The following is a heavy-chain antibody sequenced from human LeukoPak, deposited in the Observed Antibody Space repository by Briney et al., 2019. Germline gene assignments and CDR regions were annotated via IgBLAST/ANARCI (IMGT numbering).Heavy chain of an antibody. CDR3: TSNPPGRARDGAEYFQH. CDR1: GFTFSSDS. Sequence: GGSLRLSCAASGFTFSSDSMNWVRQAPGKGLEWVSSISSSSSHIYYADSVKGRFTISRDNAKNSLYLQMNSLRAEDTAVYYCTSNPPGRARDGAEYFQHWGQGTLVTVSS. V-gene: IGHV3-21*01. J-gene: IGHJ1*01. CDR2: ISSSSSHI. D-gene: IGHD5-24*01.